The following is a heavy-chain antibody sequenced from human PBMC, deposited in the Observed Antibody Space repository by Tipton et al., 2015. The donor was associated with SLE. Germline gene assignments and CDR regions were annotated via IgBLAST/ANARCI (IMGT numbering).Heavy chain of an antibody. CDR2: IHSSGST. Sequence: TLSLTCTVSGDSISSRYWNWIRQPPGKGLEWIGYIHSSGSTNYNPSLKSRVTMSLDTSKNQFSLKLSSVTAADTALYYCATSYSSNWYGEDYWGQGTLVTVSS. D-gene: IGHD6-13*01. CDR1: GDSISSRY. V-gene: IGHV4-59*11. CDR3: ATSYSSNWYGEDY. J-gene: IGHJ4*02.